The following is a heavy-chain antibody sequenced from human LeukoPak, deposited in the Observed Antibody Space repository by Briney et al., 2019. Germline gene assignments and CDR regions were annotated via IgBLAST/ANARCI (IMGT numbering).Heavy chain of an antibody. V-gene: IGHV5-51*01. J-gene: IGHJ4*02. Sequence: GESLKISCKGSGYSFTSYWIGWVRQMPGKGLEWMGIIYPGDSDTRYSPSFQGQVTISADKSISTAYLQWSSLKASDTAMYYCARHAIQPPVVVPAAIDYWGQGTLVTVSS. CDR2: IYPGDSDT. CDR1: GYSFTSYW. D-gene: IGHD2-2*01. CDR3: ARHAIQPPVVVPAAIDY.